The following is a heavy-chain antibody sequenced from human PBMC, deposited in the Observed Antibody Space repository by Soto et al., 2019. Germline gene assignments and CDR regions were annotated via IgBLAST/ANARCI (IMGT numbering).Heavy chain of an antibody. J-gene: IGHJ4*02. CDR1: GFTFSSYG. V-gene: IGHV3-30*03. CDR2: ISYDGSNK. CDR3: ATAGGFDY. D-gene: IGHD3-16*01. Sequence: QVQLVESGGGVVQPGRSLRLSCAASGFTFSSYGMHWVRQAPGKGLEWVAVISYDGSNKYYADSVKGRFTISRDNSKNTLYLQMNSLRAEDAAVYYCATAGGFDYWGQGTLVTVSS.